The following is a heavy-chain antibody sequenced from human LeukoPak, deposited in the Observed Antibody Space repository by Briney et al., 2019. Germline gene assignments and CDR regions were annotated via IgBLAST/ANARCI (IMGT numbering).Heavy chain of an antibody. J-gene: IGHJ6*02. V-gene: IGHV4-59*01. CDR2: IYYSGST. CDR3: AREKGMDV. Sequence: SETLSLTCTVSGGSISSYYWSWIRQPPGKGLEWIGYIYYSGSTNYNPPLKSRVTISVDTSKNQFSLKLSSVTAADTAVYYCAREKGMDVWGQGTTVTVSS. CDR1: GGSISSYY.